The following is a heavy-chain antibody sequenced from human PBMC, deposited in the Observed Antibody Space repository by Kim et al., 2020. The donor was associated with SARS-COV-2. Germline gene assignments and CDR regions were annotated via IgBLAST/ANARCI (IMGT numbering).Heavy chain of an antibody. Sequence: SETLSLTCAVYGGSFSGYYWTWIRQPPGKGLEWIGEINHSGSANYNPSLKSRVTLSLDTSKNQFSLKLSSVTAADTAVYYCARGLSSITMIVAVFTGGIYSMDVWGQGTTVTVSS. CDR1: GGSFSGYY. CDR3: ARGLSSITMIVAVFTGGIYSMDV. V-gene: IGHV4-34*01. J-gene: IGHJ6*02. D-gene: IGHD3-22*01. CDR2: INHSGSA.